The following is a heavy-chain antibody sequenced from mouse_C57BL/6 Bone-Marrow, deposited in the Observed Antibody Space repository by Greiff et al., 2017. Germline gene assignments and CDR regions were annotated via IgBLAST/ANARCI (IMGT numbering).Heavy chain of an antibody. Sequence: VQLVESGPELVKPGASVKLSCKASGYTFTSYDINWVKQRPGQGLEWIGWIFPRDGSTKYNEKFKGKATLTVDTSSSTAYMELHSLTSEDSAVYFCARRASYYAMDYWGQGTSVTVSS. J-gene: IGHJ4*01. D-gene: IGHD3-1*01. CDR2: IFPRDGST. CDR1: GYTFTSYD. V-gene: IGHV1-85*01. CDR3: ARRASYYAMDY.